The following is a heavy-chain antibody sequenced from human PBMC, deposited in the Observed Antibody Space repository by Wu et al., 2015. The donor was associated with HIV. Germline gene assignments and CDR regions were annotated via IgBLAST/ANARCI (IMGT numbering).Heavy chain of an antibody. CDR3: ARQAGYYDSSGYYSAHAFDI. J-gene: IGHJ3*02. CDR1: GYTFNSYG. V-gene: IGHV1-18*01. CDR2: ISAYNGDT. Sequence: QVQLVQSGAEVKKPGASVKVSCKASGYTFNSYGISWVRQAPGQGLEWMGWISAYNGDTNYAQKLQGRVTMTTDTSRSAAYMELRSLRSDDTAVYYCARQAGYYDSSGYYSAHAFDIWGQGTMVTVSS. D-gene: IGHD3-22*01.